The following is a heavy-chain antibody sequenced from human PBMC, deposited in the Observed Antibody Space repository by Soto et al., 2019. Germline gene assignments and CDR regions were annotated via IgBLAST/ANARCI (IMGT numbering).Heavy chain of an antibody. Sequence: SETLSLTCAVSGGSIRSVGYSWSWIRQPPGKGLEWIGYIYHSGSTYYNPSLKSRVTISVDRSKNQFSLKLSSVTAADTAVYYCARVPAPRGQGTLVTVSS. CDR1: GGSIRSVGYS. V-gene: IGHV4-30-2*01. CDR3: ARVPAP. CDR2: IYHSGST. J-gene: IGHJ4*02.